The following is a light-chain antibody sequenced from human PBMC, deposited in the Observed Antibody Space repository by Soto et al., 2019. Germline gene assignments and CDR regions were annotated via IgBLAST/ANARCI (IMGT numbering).Light chain of an antibody. CDR3: QQRSNWPPIT. Sequence: PRTLSLSPGEIATLSCMASQSVSSSSLAWYQQNPGQAPRLLIYDASNRATGIPARFSGSGSGTDFTLTISSLEPEDFAVYYCQQRSNWPPITFGQGTRLE. CDR2: DAS. J-gene: IGKJ5*01. V-gene: IGKV3-11*01. CDR1: QSVSSSS.